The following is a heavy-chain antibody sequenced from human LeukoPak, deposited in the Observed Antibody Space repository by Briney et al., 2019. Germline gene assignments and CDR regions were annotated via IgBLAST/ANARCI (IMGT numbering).Heavy chain of an antibody. CDR1: GYTFTGYY. D-gene: IGHD3-3*01. V-gene: IGHV1-2*06. Sequence: GASVKVSCKASGYTFTGYYMHWVRQAPGQGLEWMGRINPNSGGTNYAQKFQGRVTMTRDTSIGTAYMELSRLRSDDTAVYYCARDLFGELRSRPDYWGQGTLVTVSS. J-gene: IGHJ4*02. CDR3: ARDLFGELRSRPDY. CDR2: INPNSGGT.